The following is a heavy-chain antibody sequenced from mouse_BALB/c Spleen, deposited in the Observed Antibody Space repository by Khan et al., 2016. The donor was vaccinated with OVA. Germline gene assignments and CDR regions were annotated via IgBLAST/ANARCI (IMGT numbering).Heavy chain of an antibody. J-gene: IGHJ3*01. Sequence: EVQLQESGPGLVKPSQSLSLTCTVTGYSITSDYAWNWIRPFPGNQLEWVGYITYSGSTSYTPSLKSRFSITRDTSKNPFFLQLNPLTTEDTATYYGARGLAYWGQGTLVTVSA. CDR2: ITYSGST. CDR3: ARGLAY. D-gene: IGHD3-3*01. CDR1: GYSITSDYA. V-gene: IGHV3-2*02.